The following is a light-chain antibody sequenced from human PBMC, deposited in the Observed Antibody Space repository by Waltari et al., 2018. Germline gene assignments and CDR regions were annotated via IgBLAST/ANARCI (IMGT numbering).Light chain of an antibody. CDR1: QSTTTW. Sequence: DIQMTQSPSALSASVGDRVTITCRASQSTTTWLAWYQQKPGKAPNLLSYRASTLKSGVPSRFSASGSGTEFTLTISGLQPDDFATYYCRQAYRCPATFGQGTELEI. CDR3: RQAYRCPAT. CDR2: RAS. J-gene: IGKJ2*01. V-gene: IGKV1-5*03.